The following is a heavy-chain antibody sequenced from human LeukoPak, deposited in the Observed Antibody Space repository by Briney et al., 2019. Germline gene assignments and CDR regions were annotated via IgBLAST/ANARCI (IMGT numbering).Heavy chain of an antibody. V-gene: IGHV3-48*03. CDR3: ARENTRSAYYNLDV. J-gene: IGHJ6*03. Sequence: GGSLRLSCGASGFTFSRHEMNWVRQAPGKGLEWVSYINSRGDTIYYADSVKGRFTISRDNARSSLFLQMNSPTAEDTAAYYCARENTRSAYYNLDVWGQGTTVIVSS. CDR1: GFTFSRHE. D-gene: IGHD1-26*01. CDR2: INSRGDTI.